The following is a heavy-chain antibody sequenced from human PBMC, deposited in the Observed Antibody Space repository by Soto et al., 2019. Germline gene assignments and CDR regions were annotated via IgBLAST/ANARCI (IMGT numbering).Heavy chain of an antibody. Sequence: SQTLSLTCAISGDSVSSNSAAWNWIRQCPSRGLEWLGRTYYRSKWYNDYAVSVKSRITINPDTSKNQFSLQLNSVTPEDTAVYYCAREPSSSYNWFDPWGQGTLVTVSS. CDR2: TYYRSKWYN. D-gene: IGHD6-6*01. J-gene: IGHJ5*02. CDR1: GDSVSSNSAA. V-gene: IGHV6-1*01. CDR3: AREPSSSYNWFDP.